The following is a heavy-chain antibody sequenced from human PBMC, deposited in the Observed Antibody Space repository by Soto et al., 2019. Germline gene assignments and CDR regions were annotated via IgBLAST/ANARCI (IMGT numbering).Heavy chain of an antibody. J-gene: IGHJ5*02. V-gene: IGHV2-5*02. D-gene: IGHD3-22*01. CDR3: ARSMIVTVENWFGT. CDR1: WFSLHHNQPV. Sequence: THRLTQQFTFRWFSLHHNQPVVGWLRHPPGKALEWLALVDWDDAKRYSPSLKSRLTITKDTSTNQVVLTMTNMDPVDRGTYFCARSMIVTVENWFGTWGQG. CDR2: VDWDDAK.